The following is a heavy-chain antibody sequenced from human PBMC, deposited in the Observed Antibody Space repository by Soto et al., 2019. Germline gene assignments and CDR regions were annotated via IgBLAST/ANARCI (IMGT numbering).Heavy chain of an antibody. V-gene: IGHV1-69*13. CDR3: ARERGRYFDWSTYGMDV. CDR2: IIPIFGTA. Sequence: GASVKVSCKASGGTFSSYAISWVRQAPGQGLEWMGGIIPIFGTANYAQKFQGRVTITADESTSTAYMELSSLRSEDTAVYYCARERGRYFDWSTYGMDVWGQGTTVTVSS. D-gene: IGHD3-9*01. CDR1: GGTFSSYA. J-gene: IGHJ6*02.